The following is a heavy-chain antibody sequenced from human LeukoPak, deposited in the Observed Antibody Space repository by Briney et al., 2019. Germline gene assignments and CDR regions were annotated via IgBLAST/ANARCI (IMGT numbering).Heavy chain of an antibody. V-gene: IGHV4-59*01. CDR3: ARSARLMKGVVEVTALDD. Sequence: SETLSLTCTVSGGSISSYYWSWLRQPPGKGLEWIGYIYYSGSTNYNPSLKSRVTISVDTSKNQFSLKLSSVTAADTAVYYCARSARLMKGVVEVTALDDWGQGTLVTVSS. J-gene: IGHJ4*02. CDR2: IYYSGST. CDR1: GGSISSYY. D-gene: IGHD3-3*01.